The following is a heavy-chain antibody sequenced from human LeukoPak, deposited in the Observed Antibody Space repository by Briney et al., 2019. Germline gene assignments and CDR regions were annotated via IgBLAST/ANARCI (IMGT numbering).Heavy chain of an antibody. V-gene: IGHV4-59*12. CDR3: ARGYYYFDY. J-gene: IGHJ4*02. CDR2: IYYSGST. Sequence: SETLSLTCTVSGGSISSYYWSWIRQPPGKGLEWIGYIYYSGSTNYNPSLKSRVTISVDTSKNQFSLKLSSVTAADTAVYYCARGYYYFDYWGQGTLVTVSS. D-gene: IGHD1-26*01. CDR1: GGSISSYY.